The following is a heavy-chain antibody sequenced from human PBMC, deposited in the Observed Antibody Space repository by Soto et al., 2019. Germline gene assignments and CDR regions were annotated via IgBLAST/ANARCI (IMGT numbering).Heavy chain of an antibody. V-gene: IGHV4-39*01. D-gene: IGHD3-10*01. CDR2: IYYSGST. J-gene: IGHJ6*02. Sequence: SETLSLTCTVSGGSISSSSYCWGWIRPPPGKGLEWIGSIYYSGSTYYNPSLKSRVTISVDTSKNQFSLKLSSVTAADTAVYYCARLLLWFGETSSYYYYYGMDVWGQGTTVTVSS. CDR3: ARLLLWFGETSSYYYYYGMDV. CDR1: GGSISSSSYC.